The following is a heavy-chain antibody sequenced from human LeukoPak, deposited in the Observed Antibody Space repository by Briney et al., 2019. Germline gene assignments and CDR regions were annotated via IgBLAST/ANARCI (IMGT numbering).Heavy chain of an antibody. CDR2: IYYSGST. V-gene: IGHV4-31*03. J-gene: IGHJ6*02. CDR1: GGSISSGGYY. Sequence: SQTLSLTCTVSGGSISSGGYYWSWLRQHPGKGLEWIGYIYYSGSTYYNPSLKSRVTISVDTSKNQFSLKLSSVTAADTAVYYCAREEGSGSYYPYYYYYGMDVWGQGTTVTVSS. D-gene: IGHD3-10*01. CDR3: AREEGSGSYYPYYYYYGMDV.